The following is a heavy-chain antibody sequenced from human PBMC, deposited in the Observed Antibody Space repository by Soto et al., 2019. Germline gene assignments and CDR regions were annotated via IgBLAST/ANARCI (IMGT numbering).Heavy chain of an antibody. J-gene: IGHJ5*02. CDR2: INHSGST. CDR3: ARGRRYQLLKNWFDP. D-gene: IGHD2-2*01. CDR1: GGSFSGYY. V-gene: IGHV4-34*01. Sequence: SETLSLTCAVYGGSFSGYYWSWIRQPPGKGLEWIGEINHSGSTNYNPSLKSRVTISVDTSKNQFSLKLSSVTAADTAVYYCARGRRYQLLKNWFDPWGQGTLVTVSS.